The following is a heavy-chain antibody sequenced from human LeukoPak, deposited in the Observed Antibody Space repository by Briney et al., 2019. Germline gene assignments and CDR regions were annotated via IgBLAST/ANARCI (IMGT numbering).Heavy chain of an antibody. V-gene: IGHV1-69*13. Sequence: SVKVSCKASGGTFSSYAISWVRQAPGQGLEWMGGIIPIFGTANYAQKFQGRVTITADESTSTAYMELSSLRSEDTAVYYCASGIVVVPAALGGYYYYYGMDVWGQGTTVTVSS. CDR1: GGTFSSYA. CDR3: ASGIVVVPAALGGYYYYYGMDV. CDR2: IIPIFGTA. D-gene: IGHD2-2*01. J-gene: IGHJ6*02.